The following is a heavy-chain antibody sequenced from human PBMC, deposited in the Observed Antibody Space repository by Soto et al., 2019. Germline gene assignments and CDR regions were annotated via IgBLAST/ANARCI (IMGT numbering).Heavy chain of an antibody. D-gene: IGHD3-3*01. V-gene: IGHV3-7*01. CDR2: IKQDGSEK. Sequence: GGSLRLSCAASGFTFSSYWMSWVRQAPGKGLEWVANIKQDGSEKYYVDSVKGRFTISRDNAKNSLYLQMNSLRAEDTAVYYCARARAYYDFWSGYYTSRMGYFDYWGQGTLVTVSS. J-gene: IGHJ4*02. CDR1: GFTFSSYW. CDR3: ARARAYYDFWSGYYTSRMGYFDY.